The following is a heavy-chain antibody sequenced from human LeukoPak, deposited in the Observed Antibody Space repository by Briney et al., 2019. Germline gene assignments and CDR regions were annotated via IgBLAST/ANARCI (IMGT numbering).Heavy chain of an antibody. CDR2: INHSGST. Sequence: SETLSLTCAVYGGSFSGYYWSWIRQPPGKGLEWIGEINHSGSTNYNPSLKSRVTILVDTSKNQFSLKPSSVTAADTAVYYCARGHSPVTTKVSYFQHWGQGTLVTVSS. J-gene: IGHJ1*01. V-gene: IGHV4-34*01. CDR3: ARGHSPVTTKVSYFQH. CDR1: GGSFSGYY. D-gene: IGHD4-17*01.